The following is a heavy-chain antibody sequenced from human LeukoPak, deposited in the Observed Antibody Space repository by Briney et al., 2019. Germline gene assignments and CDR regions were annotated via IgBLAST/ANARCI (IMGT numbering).Heavy chain of an antibody. CDR3: ARGANVWELLYY. Sequence: GGSLRLSCAASGYTFTSYGISWVRQAPGQGLEWMGWISAYNGNTNYAQKLQGRVTMTTDTSTSTAYMELRSLRSDDTAVYYCARGANVWELLYYWGQGTLVTVSS. CDR2: ISAYNGNT. CDR1: GYTFTSYG. V-gene: IGHV1-18*01. J-gene: IGHJ4*02. D-gene: IGHD1-26*01.